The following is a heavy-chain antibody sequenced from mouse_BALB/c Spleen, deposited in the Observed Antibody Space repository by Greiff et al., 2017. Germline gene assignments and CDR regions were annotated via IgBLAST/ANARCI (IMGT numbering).Heavy chain of an antibody. J-gene: IGHJ4*01. CDR2: ISDGGSYT. D-gene: IGHD1-1*01. V-gene: IGHV5-4*02. CDR3: ARELRGNYAMDY. Sequence: EVQGVESGGGLVKPGGSLKLSCAASGFTFSDYYMYWVRQTPEKRLEWVATISDGGSYTYYPDSVKGRFTISRDNAKNNLYLQMSSLKSEDTAMYYCARELRGNYAMDYWGQGTSVTVSS. CDR1: GFTFSDYY.